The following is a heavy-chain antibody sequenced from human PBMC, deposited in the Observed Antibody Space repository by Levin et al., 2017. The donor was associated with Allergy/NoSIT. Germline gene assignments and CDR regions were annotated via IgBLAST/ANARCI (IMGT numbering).Heavy chain of an antibody. J-gene: IGHJ5*02. CDR2: IYYTGPT. Sequence: SWVRQVPGKGLEWIGHIYYTGPTYYNPSLRSRLSISVDTSENQFSLKLTSVTAADTAVYYCARIRNAGGKGWFDTWGQGTLVTVSS. D-gene: IGHD4-23*01. V-gene: IGHV4-31*02. CDR3: ARIRNAGGKGWFDT.